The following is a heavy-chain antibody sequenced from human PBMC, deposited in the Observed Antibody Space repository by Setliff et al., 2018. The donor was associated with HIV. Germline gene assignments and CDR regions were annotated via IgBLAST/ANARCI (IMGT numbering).Heavy chain of an antibody. J-gene: IGHJ5*02. D-gene: IGHD6-6*01. Sequence: GASVKVSCKASGGTFSSYAISWGRQAPGQGLEWMGGIIPIFGTANYAQKFQGRVTITTDESTSTAYMELSSLRSEDTAVYYCARGGIAARRWDNWFDPWGQGTLVTVSS. V-gene: IGHV1-69*05. CDR3: ARGGIAARRWDNWFDP. CDR2: IIPIFGTA. CDR1: GGTFSSYA.